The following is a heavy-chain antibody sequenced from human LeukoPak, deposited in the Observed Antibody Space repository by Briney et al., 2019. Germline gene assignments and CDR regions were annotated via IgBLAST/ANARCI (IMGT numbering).Heavy chain of an antibody. V-gene: IGHV5-51*01. D-gene: IGHD6-13*01. J-gene: IGHJ5*02. CDR1: GYSFINYW. Sequence: PGESLKISCQGFGYSFINYWISWVRQVPGKGMEWMGVIYPGDLRVRYNPSFQGQVTISVDKSINTAYLQWVSLRASDSAMYYCACRDLTSTWSFPWGQGTLVTVSS. CDR3: ACRDLTSTWSFP. CDR2: IYPGDLRV.